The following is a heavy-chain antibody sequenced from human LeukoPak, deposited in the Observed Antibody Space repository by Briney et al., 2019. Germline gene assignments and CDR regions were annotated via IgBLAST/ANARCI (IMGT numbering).Heavy chain of an antibody. D-gene: IGHD3-22*01. CDR2: ISAYNGNT. Sequence: ASVKVSCKASGYTFTSYGISWVRQAPGQGLEWMGWISAYNGNTNCAQKLQGRVTMTTDTSTSTAYMELRSLRSDDTAVYYCAKETPNIYDSSGYYYFDYWGQGTLVTVSS. V-gene: IGHV1-18*01. J-gene: IGHJ4*02. CDR3: AKETPNIYDSSGYYYFDY. CDR1: GYTFTSYG.